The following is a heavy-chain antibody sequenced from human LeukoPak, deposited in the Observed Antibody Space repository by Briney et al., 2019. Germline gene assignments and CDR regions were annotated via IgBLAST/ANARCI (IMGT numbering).Heavy chain of an antibody. CDR3: AKVGGYCSSTSCSDY. V-gene: IGHV3-23*01. Sequence: GGSLRLSCAASGFTFNNCAMSWVRQAPGKGLEWVSGISGSGGSTYYADSVRGHFTISRDNSKNTVYLQMNSLRAEDTAVYYCAKVGGYCSSTSCSDYWGQGTLVTVSS. D-gene: IGHD2-2*01. CDR1: GFTFNNCA. J-gene: IGHJ4*02. CDR2: ISGSGGST.